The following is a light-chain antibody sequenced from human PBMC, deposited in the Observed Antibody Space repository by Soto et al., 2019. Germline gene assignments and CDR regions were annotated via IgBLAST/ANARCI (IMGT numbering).Light chain of an antibody. Sequence: QSVLTQPASVSGSPGQSITISCTGTSSDVGSYKLVSWYQQRPGKAPKLMMYEVTKRPSGVSNRFSGSKSGNTASLTISGLQGEDEADYYCCSYAGYSTYVVFGGGTKVTVL. CDR2: EVT. CDR1: SSDVGSYKL. V-gene: IGLV2-23*02. CDR3: CSYAGYSTYVV. J-gene: IGLJ2*01.